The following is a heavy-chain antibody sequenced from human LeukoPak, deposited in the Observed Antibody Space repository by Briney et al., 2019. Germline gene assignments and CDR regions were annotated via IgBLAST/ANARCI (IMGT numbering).Heavy chain of an antibody. CDR1: GYSISSGYY. CDR2: IYHSGST. J-gene: IGHJ4*02. CDR3: ARLSGAPVRHPIYHFDY. V-gene: IGHV4-38-2*01. Sequence: SETLSLTCVVSGYSISSGYYWGWVRQPPGKELEWIGNIYHSGSTYKNPSLKSRVTISLDSSKNQFPLKLSSVTAADTAMYYCARLSGAPVRHPIYHFDYWGQGTLVTVSS. D-gene: IGHD1-26*01.